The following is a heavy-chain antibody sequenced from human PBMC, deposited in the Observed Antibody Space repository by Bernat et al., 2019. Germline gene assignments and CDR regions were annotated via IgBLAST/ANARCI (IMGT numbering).Heavy chain of an antibody. Sequence: QVQLVESGGGVVQPGRSLRLSCAASGFTFSNSALHCVRQAPGKGLEWVAVVSYDGSHKYYPDSVKGRFTISRDNSKNTLYLQMDSLRPEDTAVYYCARDGRAYSSAWVYYYYYYMDVWGKGTTVTVSS. CDR2: VSYDGSHK. V-gene: IGHV3-30*01. D-gene: IGHD6-19*01. J-gene: IGHJ6*03. CDR3: ARDGRAYSSAWVYYYYYYMDV. CDR1: GFTFSNSA.